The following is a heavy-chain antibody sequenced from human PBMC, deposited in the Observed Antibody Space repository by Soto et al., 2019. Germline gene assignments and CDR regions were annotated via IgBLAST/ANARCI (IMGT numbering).Heavy chain of an antibody. CDR2: INPSGGST. V-gene: IGHV1-46*01. J-gene: IGHJ4*02. D-gene: IGHD3-22*01. CDR1: GYTFTSYY. Sequence: VASVKVSCKASGYTFTSYYMHWVRQAPGQGLEWMGIINPSGGSTSYAQKFQGRVTMTRDTSTSTVYMELSSLRSEDTAVYYCARVRTDSSGYYYGAFDYWGQGTLVTVSS. CDR3: ARVRTDSSGYYYGAFDY.